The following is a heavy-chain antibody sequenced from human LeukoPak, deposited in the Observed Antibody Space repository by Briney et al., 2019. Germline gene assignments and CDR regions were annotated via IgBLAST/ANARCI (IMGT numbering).Heavy chain of an antibody. CDR1: GFTFSGYS. V-gene: IGHV3-64*05. CDR2: ISSNGGST. Sequence: GGSLRLSCSASGFTFSGYSTHWVRQAPGKGLEYVSAISSNGGSTYYADSVKGRFTVSRDNSRNTLYFQMSSLRAEDTAVYYCVKTGDGSYYFDYWGQGTLVTVSS. CDR3: VKTGDGSYYFDY. J-gene: IGHJ4*02. D-gene: IGHD1-14*01.